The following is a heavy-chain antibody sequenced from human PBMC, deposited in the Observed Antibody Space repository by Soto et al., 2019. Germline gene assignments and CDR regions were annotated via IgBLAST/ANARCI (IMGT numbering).Heavy chain of an antibody. V-gene: IGHV3-11*04. CDR3: ARGPYDYVWGSNPPHFDY. CDR1: GFTFSDYY. D-gene: IGHD3-16*02. Sequence: PGGSLRLSCAASGFTFSDYYMNWIRQAPGKGLEWVSYISIIVIIIYYADSVKGRFTISRDNAKNSLFLQMNSLRAEDTALYFCARGPYDYVWGSNPPHFDYWGQGTLVTVSS. CDR2: ISIIVIII. J-gene: IGHJ4*02.